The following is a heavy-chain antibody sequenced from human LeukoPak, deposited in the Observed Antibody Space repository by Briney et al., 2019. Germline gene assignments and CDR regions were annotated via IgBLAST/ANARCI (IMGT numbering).Heavy chain of an antibody. V-gene: IGHV3-30-3*01. D-gene: IGHD2-2*01. Sequence: GGSLRLSCAASGFTFSSCAMHWVRQAPGKGLEWVAVISYDGSNKYYADSVKGRFTISRDNSKNTLYLQMNSLRAEDTAVYYCARTGIVVVPAAFDYWGQGTLVTVSS. J-gene: IGHJ4*02. CDR1: GFTFSSCA. CDR2: ISYDGSNK. CDR3: ARTGIVVVPAAFDY.